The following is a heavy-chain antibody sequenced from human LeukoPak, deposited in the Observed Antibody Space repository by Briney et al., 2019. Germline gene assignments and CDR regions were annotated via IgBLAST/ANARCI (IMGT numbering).Heavy chain of an antibody. D-gene: IGHD3-22*01. Sequence: PSESLSLTCAVPGGSISSGDYYWSWIRQPPRKGLEWVGYMYYSRSTYYNPSLKSRVTISVDTSKKQFSLTLSSVTAADTAVYYCARPNYYDSRIDPWGQGTLVTVSS. J-gene: IGHJ5*02. CDR3: ARPNYYDSRIDP. V-gene: IGHV4-30-4*01. CDR2: MYYSRST. CDR1: GGSISSGDYY.